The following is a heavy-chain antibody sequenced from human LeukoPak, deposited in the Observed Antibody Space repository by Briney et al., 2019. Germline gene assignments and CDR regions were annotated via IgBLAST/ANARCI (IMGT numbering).Heavy chain of an antibody. CDR1: GFTFSSYA. D-gene: IGHD5-12*01. V-gene: IGHV3-23*01. CDR3: ARDRSGYDLVGDYYYYYMDV. CDR2: ISGSGGST. Sequence: SGGSLRLSCAASGFTFSSYAMSWVRQAPGKGLEWVSAISGSGGSTYYADSVKGRFTISRDNSKNTLYLQMNSLRAEDTAVYYCARDRSGYDLVGDYYYYYMDVWGKGTTVTVSS. J-gene: IGHJ6*03.